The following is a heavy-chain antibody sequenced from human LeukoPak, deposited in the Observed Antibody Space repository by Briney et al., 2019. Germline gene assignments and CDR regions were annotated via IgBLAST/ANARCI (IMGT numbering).Heavy chain of an antibody. CDR3: ARGVHSSSLSWFDP. J-gene: IGHJ5*02. D-gene: IGHD6-13*01. CDR2: IWYDGSNE. Sequence: PGGSLRVSCAASGFAFSNFDTHWVRQAPGKGLEWVAVIWYDGSNEYYSESVKGRFTISRDNAKNTLHLQMGSLRADDTAVYYCARGVHSSSLSWFDPWGQGTLVTVSS. V-gene: IGHV3-33*01. CDR1: GFAFSNFD.